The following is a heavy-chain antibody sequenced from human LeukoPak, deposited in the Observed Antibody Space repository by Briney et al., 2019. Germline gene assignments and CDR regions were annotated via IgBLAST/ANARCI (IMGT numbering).Heavy chain of an antibody. CDR1: GGTFSSYA. CDR3: ARDLYYDFWSGPNNWFDP. CDR2: IIPIFGTA. J-gene: IGHJ5*02. V-gene: IGHV1-69*05. Sequence: SVKVPCKASGGTFSSYAISWVRQAPGQGLEWMGGIIPIFGTANYAQKFQGRVTITTDESTSTAYMELSSLRSEDTAVYYCARDLYYDFWSGPNNWFDPWGQGTLVTVSS. D-gene: IGHD3-3*01.